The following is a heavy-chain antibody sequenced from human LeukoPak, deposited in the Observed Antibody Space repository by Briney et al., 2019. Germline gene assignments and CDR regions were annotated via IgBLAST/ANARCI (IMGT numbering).Heavy chain of an antibody. CDR1: GFTFSDYY. Sequence: GGSLRLSCAASGFTFSDYYVTWIRQAPGKGLEWVSYISSSGSTISYADSVRGRFTISRDNAKNSLYLQMNSLRAEDTAVYYCARDPSGSPNYGMDVWGQGTTVTVSS. V-gene: IGHV3-11*04. CDR3: ARDPSGSPNYGMDV. J-gene: IGHJ6*02. D-gene: IGHD1-26*01. CDR2: ISSSGSTI.